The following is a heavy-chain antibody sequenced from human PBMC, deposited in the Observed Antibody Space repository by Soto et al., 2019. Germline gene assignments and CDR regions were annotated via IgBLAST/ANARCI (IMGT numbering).Heavy chain of an antibody. CDR3: ARSYGVEYFDSRSYYYAY. CDR1: GYKFIDYW. Sequence: GESLKISCKGSGYKFIDYWIGWVRQVPGKGLEWMGIIYPGDFDIKYGPSFQGQVTISADKSITTVYLQLNNLKTSDTATYYCARSYGVEYFDSRSYYYAYWGQGTQVTVSS. CDR2: IYPGDFDI. V-gene: IGHV5-51*01. D-gene: IGHD3-22*01. J-gene: IGHJ4*02.